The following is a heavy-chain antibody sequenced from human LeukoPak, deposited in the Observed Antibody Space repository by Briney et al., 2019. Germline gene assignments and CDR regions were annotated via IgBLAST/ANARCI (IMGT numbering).Heavy chain of an antibody. CDR2: ISSSSSTI. CDR1: GFTFSSYE. Sequence: GGSLRLSCAASGFTFSSYEMNWVRQAPGKGLEWVSYISSSSSTIYYADSVKGRFTISRDNAKNSLYLQMNSLRAEDTAVYYCARCPYSFGFAPPDFWGQGTLATVSS. D-gene: IGHD5-18*01. V-gene: IGHV3-48*03. CDR3: ARCPYSFGFAPPDF. J-gene: IGHJ4*02.